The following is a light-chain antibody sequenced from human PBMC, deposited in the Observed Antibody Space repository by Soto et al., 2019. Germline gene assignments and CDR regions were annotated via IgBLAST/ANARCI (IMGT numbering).Light chain of an antibody. J-gene: IGKJ1*01. Sequence: EIQMTQSPLTLSASVVDRVTLTCRASQTISRWLAWYQQKPGKAPKLLIYRASRLESGVPSRLSGSGSGTELTLTSRSLQSDDSETYDCQQYHTWTCGQGTKVEIK. CDR3: QQYHTWT. CDR2: RAS. V-gene: IGKV1-5*03. CDR1: QTISRW.